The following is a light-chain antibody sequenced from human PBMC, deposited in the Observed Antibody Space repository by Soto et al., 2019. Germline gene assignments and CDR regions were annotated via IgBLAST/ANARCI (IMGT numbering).Light chain of an antibody. Sequence: IRLTQSPSSLSASVGDRVTLTCRASQDINKFLAWFQQTPGKAPKLLVYSASTLHSRVPSRFSGSGSGTDFALTISSLQPEDFATYYCQQLKTYPYTFGQGTRLDIK. CDR3: QQLKTYPYT. J-gene: IGKJ2*01. V-gene: IGKV1-9*01. CDR1: QDINKF. CDR2: SAS.